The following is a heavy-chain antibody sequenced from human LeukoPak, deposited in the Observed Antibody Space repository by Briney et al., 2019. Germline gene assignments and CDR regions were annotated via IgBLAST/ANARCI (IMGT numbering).Heavy chain of an antibody. D-gene: IGHD3-3*01. CDR2: VIGSSGAT. CDR1: GSSFTKYA. V-gene: IGHV3-23*01. J-gene: IGHJ4*02. Sequence: PGGSLRLSCAASGSSFTKYAMNWVRQAPGKGLEWVAVVIGSSGATDYADSVKGRFTISRDNSKNTLFLQMNSLRAEDTAIYYCAKGAYDFLEIAYFDYWGQGALVTVSS. CDR3: AKGAYDFLEIAYFDY.